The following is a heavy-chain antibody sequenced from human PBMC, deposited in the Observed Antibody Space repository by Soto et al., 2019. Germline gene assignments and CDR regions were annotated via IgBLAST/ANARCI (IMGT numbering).Heavy chain of an antibody. V-gene: IGHV5-51*01. CDR3: ARRSSGYYYGYYSGMDV. Sequence: PGESLKISRKGSGYSFTSYWIGWVRQTPVKGLEWMGIIYPGDSDTRYSPSFQGQVTISADKSISTAYLQWSSLKASDTAMYYCARRSSGYYYGYYSGMDVWGQGTTVTVSS. J-gene: IGHJ6*02. CDR1: GYSFTSYW. CDR2: IYPGDSDT. D-gene: IGHD3-22*01.